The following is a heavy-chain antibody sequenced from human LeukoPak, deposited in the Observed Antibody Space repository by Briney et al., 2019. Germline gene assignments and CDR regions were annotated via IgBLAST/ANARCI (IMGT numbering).Heavy chain of an antibody. Sequence: SETLSLTCTVSGGSISSGGYYWSWIRQPPGKGLEWIGYIYHSGSTYYNPSLKSRVTISVDRSKNQFSLKLSSVTAADTAVYYCARGPVDSGLTIFGVVIPYYFDYWGQGTLVTVSS. CDR1: GGSISSGGYY. CDR3: ARGPVDSGLTIFGVVIPYYFDY. J-gene: IGHJ4*02. CDR2: IYHSGST. V-gene: IGHV4-30-2*01. D-gene: IGHD3-3*01.